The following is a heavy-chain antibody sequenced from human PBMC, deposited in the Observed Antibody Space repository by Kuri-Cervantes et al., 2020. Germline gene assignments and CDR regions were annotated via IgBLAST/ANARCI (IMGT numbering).Heavy chain of an antibody. Sequence: SVKVSCKASGGTFSSYAISWVRQAPGQGLEWMGGIIPIFGTANYAQKFQGRVTITADESTSTAYMELSRLRSDDTAVYYCARGPYSSGWRYGGYNWFDPWGQGTLVTVSS. D-gene: IGHD6-19*01. CDR3: ARGPYSSGWRYGGYNWFDP. V-gene: IGHV1-69*13. CDR2: IIPIFGTA. J-gene: IGHJ5*02. CDR1: GGTFSSYA.